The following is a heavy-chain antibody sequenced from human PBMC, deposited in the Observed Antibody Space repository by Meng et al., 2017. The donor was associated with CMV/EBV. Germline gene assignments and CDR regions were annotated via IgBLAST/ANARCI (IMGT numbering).Heavy chain of an antibody. D-gene: IGHD1-26*01. CDR2: IYNSGST. Sequence: SETLSLTCTVSGYSISSCYYWGWIRQPPGKGLEWIGSIYNSGSTYYNPSLKSRVNISVDTSKNQFSLNLTSVTAADTAVYYCARVTPSIVGATSFDYWGQGTLVTVSS. J-gene: IGHJ4*02. V-gene: IGHV4-38-2*02. CDR1: GYSISSCYY. CDR3: ARVTPSIVGATSFDY.